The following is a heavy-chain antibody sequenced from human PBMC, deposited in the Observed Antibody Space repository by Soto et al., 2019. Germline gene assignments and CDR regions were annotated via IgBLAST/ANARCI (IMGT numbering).Heavy chain of an antibody. V-gene: IGHV4-34*01. CDR3: ARGPYGSGSYFGRYYYYYYMDV. CDR1: GGSFSGYY. Sequence: SETLSLTCAVYGGSFSGYYWSWIRQPPGKGLEWIGEINHSGSTNYNPSLKSRVTISVDTSKNQFSLKLSSVTAADTAVYYCARGPYGSGSYFGRYYYYYYMDVWGKGTTVTVSS. J-gene: IGHJ6*03. D-gene: IGHD3-10*01. CDR2: INHSGST.